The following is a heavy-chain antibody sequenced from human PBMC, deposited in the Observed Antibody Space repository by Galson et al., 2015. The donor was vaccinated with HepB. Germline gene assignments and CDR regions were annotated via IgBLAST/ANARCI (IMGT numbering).Heavy chain of an antibody. J-gene: IGHJ4*02. V-gene: IGHV5-51*01. D-gene: IGHD3-10*01. CDR2: IYPGDSDT. CDR3: ARLPGTMTRTFDY. Sequence: QSGAEVKKPGESLKISCKGSGYSFPSYWIGWVRQMPGKGLEWMGIIYPGDSDTRYSPSFQGQVTISADKSITTACLQWSSLKASDTAMYYCARLPGTMTRTFDYWGQGTLVTGSS. CDR1: GYSFPSYW.